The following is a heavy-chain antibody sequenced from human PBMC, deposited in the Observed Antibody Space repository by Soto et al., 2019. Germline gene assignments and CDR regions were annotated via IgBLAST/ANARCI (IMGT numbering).Heavy chain of an antibody. CDR1: GYTFTGYY. D-gene: IGHD2-21*02. CDR2: INPNSGGT. Sequence: QVQLVQSGAEVKKPGASVKVSCKASGYTFTGYYMHWVRQAPGQGLEWMGWINPNSGGTNYAQKFQGRVTMTRDTSISTAYMELSRLRSDDTAVYYCARDTLDAESGDRYADLGDYWGQGTLVTVSS. CDR3: ARDTLDAESGDRYADLGDY. V-gene: IGHV1-2*02. J-gene: IGHJ4*02.